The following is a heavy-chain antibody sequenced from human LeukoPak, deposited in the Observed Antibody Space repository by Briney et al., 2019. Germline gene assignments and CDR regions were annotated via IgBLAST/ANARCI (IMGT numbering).Heavy chain of an antibody. V-gene: IGHV4-38-2*01. CDR2: IYHSGST. Sequence: SGTLSLTCAVSGYSISSGYYWGWIRQPPGKGLEWIGSIYHSGSTYYNPSLKSRVTISVDTSKNQFSLKLSSVTAADTAVYYCARQPLYYYGSGSYSLDNWFGPWGQGTLVTVSS. CDR3: ARQPLYYYGSGSYSLDNWFGP. J-gene: IGHJ5*02. CDR1: GYSISSGYY. D-gene: IGHD3-10*01.